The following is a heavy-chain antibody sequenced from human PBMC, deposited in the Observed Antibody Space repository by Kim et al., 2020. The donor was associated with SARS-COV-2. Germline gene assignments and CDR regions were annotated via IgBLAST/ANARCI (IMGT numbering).Heavy chain of an antibody. CDR3: ARDRSYDFWSGYYNSWFDP. V-gene: IGHV4-59*13. CDR1: GGSISSYY. CDR2: IYYSGST. J-gene: IGHJ5*02. D-gene: IGHD3-3*01. Sequence: SETLSLTCTVSGGSISSYYWSWIRQPPGKGLEWIGYIYYSGSTNYNPSLKSRVTISVDTSKNQFSLKLSSVTAADTAVYYCARDRSYDFWSGYYNSWFDPWGQGTLVTVSS.